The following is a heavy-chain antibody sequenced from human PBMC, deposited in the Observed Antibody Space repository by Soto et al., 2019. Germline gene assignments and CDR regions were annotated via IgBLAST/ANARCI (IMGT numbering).Heavy chain of an antibody. CDR2: IIPILGIA. J-gene: IGHJ4*02. CDR3: AREFRNPALWFGESPPSGR. CDR1: GGTFSSYT. Sequence: QVQLVQSGAEVKKPGSSVKVSCKASGGTFSSYTISWVRQAPGQGLEWMGRIIPILGIANYAQKFQGRVTITADKSTSTAYMELSSLRSEDTAVYYCAREFRNPALWFGESPPSGRWGQGTLVTVSS. D-gene: IGHD3-10*01. V-gene: IGHV1-69*08.